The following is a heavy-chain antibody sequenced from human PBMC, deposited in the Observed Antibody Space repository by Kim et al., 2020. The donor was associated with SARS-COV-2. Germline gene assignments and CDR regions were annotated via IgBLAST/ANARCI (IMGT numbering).Heavy chain of an antibody. Sequence: GGSLRLSCAASGFTFGDYAMHWVRQAPGKGLEWVSGISWNSGSIGYADSVKGRFTISRDNAKNSLYLQMNSLRAEDTALYYCAKSGGYCSGGSCYFSSDYYYGMDVWGQGTTVTVSS. V-gene: IGHV3-9*01. CDR3: AKSGGYCSGGSCYFSSDYYYGMDV. J-gene: IGHJ6*02. CDR2: ISWNSGSI. D-gene: IGHD2-15*01. CDR1: GFTFGDYA.